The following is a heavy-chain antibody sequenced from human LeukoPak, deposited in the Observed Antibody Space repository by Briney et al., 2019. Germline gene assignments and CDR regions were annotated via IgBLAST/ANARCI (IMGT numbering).Heavy chain of an antibody. CDR1: GFTFSGSA. CDR2: IRSKANSYAT. V-gene: IGHV3-73*01. CDR3: TRHAERTTVTTNAFDI. J-gene: IGHJ3*02. Sequence: GGSLRLSCAASGFTFSGSAMHWVRQASAKGLEWVGRIRSKANSYATAYAASVKGRITTSRDDSKNTAYLQMNSLKTEDTAVYYCTRHAERTTVTTNAFDIWGQGTMVTVSS. D-gene: IGHD4-17*01.